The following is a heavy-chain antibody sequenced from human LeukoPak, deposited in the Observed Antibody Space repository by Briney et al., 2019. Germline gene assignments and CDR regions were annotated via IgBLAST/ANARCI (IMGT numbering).Heavy chain of an antibody. CDR2: ISSSSSYI. Sequence: GGSLRLSCAASGFTFSSYSMNWVRQAPGKGLEWVSSISSSSSYIYYADSVKGRLTISRDNAKNSLYLQMNSLRAEDTAVYYCARDEVVVAAELDYWGQGTLVTVSS. CDR1: GFTFSSYS. V-gene: IGHV3-21*01. CDR3: ARDEVVVAAELDY. J-gene: IGHJ4*02. D-gene: IGHD2-15*01.